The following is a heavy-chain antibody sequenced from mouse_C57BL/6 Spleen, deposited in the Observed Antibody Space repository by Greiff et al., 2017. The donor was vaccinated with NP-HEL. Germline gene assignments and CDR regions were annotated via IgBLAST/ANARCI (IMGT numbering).Heavy chain of an antibody. CDR2: IYPRSGNT. Sequence: QVQLQQSRAELARPGASVKLSCKASGYTFTSYGISWVKQRTGQGLEWIGEIYPRSGNTYYNEKFKGKATLTADKSSSTAYMELRSLTSEDSAVYFCARSPLITTVVPYWYFDVWGTGTTVTVSS. J-gene: IGHJ1*03. CDR1: GYTFTSYG. CDR3: ARSPLITTVVPYWYFDV. D-gene: IGHD1-1*01. V-gene: IGHV1-81*01.